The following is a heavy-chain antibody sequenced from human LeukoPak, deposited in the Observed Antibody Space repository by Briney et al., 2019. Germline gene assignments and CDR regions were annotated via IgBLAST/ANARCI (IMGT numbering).Heavy chain of an antibody. V-gene: IGHV1-8*01. CDR2: MNPNSGNT. D-gene: IGHD6-19*01. J-gene: IGHJ6*02. CDR3: ASWDPSSGWLTYYYYYGMDV. Sequence: ASVKVSCKASGYTFTSYDINWVRQATGQGLEWMGWMNPNSGNTGYAQKFQGRVTMTRNTSISTAYMELSSLRSEDTAVYYCASWDPSSGWLTYYYYYGMDVWGQGTTVTVSS. CDR1: GYTFTSYD.